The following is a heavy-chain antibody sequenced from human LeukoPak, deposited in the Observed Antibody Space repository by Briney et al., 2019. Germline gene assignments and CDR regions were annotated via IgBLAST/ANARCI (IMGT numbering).Heavy chain of an antibody. D-gene: IGHD3-22*01. Sequence: LKPSETLSLTCAVYGGSFSGYYWSWLRQPPGTGLEWIGEINHSGSTNYNPSLKSRVTISVDTSKNQFSLKLSSVTAADTAVYYCARVSDSSGYYPHYFDYWGQGTLVTVSS. V-gene: IGHV4-34*01. CDR2: INHSGST. CDR3: ARVSDSSGYYPHYFDY. CDR1: GGSFSGYY. J-gene: IGHJ4*02.